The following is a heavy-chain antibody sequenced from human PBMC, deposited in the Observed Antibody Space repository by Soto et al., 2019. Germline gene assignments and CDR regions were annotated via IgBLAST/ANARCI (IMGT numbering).Heavy chain of an antibody. CDR1: GFTFSSYW. J-gene: IGHJ6*03. D-gene: IGHD4-17*01. CDR3: ARAGADYGDYGGYYYMDV. V-gene: IGHV3-7*01. Sequence: EVQLVESGGGLVQPGGSLRLSCAASGFTFSSYWMSWVRQAPGKGLEWVANIKQDGSEKYYVDSVKGRFTISRDNAKNSLYLQMNGLRAEDTAVYYCARAGADYGDYGGYYYMDVWGKGTTVTVSS. CDR2: IKQDGSEK.